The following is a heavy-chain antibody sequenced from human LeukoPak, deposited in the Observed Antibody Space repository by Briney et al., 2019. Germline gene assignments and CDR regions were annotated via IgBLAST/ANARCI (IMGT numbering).Heavy chain of an antibody. V-gene: IGHV1-18*01. CDR1: GYTFTSYG. CDR2: ISVYNGNT. D-gene: IGHD6-13*01. Sequence: ASVKVSCKASGYTFTSYGITWVRQAPGQGPEWMGWISVYNGNTNYAQKFQGRVTMTTDTSTTSAYMELRSLRSDDTAIYYCARGREAAGQKLTDYWGQGTLVTVSS. CDR3: ARGREAAGQKLTDY. J-gene: IGHJ4*02.